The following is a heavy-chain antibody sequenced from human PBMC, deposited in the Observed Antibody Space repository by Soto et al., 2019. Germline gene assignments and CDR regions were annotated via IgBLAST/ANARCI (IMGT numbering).Heavy chain of an antibody. D-gene: IGHD6-19*01. CDR3: ARSSVAGRYYYYGMDV. CDR2: IYPGDSDT. J-gene: IGHJ6*02. CDR1: GYSFTSYW. Sequence: GEPLKISCKGSGYSFTSYWIGWVRQMPGKGLEWMGIIYPGDSDTRYSPSFQGQVTISADKSISTAYLQWSSLKASDTAMYYCARSSVAGRYYYYGMDVWGQGTTVTVSS. V-gene: IGHV5-51*01.